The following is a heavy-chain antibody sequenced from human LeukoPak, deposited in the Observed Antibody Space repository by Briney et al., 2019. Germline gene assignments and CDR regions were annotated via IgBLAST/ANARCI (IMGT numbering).Heavy chain of an antibody. D-gene: IGHD5-24*01. V-gene: IGHV1-2*02. CDR2: INPNSGAT. CDR1: GYIFTGYY. Sequence: ASVKVSCKASGYIFTGYYMHWVRQAPGQGLEWMGWINPNSGATNYAQKFQGRVTMTRDTSISTAYMELSRLRSDDTAFYYCARTRNRRDGYNLFGYWGQGTLVTVSS. J-gene: IGHJ4*02. CDR3: ARTRNRRDGYNLFGY.